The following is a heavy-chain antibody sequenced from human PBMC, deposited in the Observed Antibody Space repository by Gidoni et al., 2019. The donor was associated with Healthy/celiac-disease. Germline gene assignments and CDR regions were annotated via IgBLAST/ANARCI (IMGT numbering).Heavy chain of an antibody. CDR2: ISAYNGNT. CDR3: ARVRYYYDSSGYPYYFDY. CDR1: GYTFTSYG. J-gene: IGHJ4*02. Sequence: QVQLVQSGAEVKKPGASVKVSCKASGYTFTSYGISWVRQAPGQGLEWMGWISAYNGNTNYAQKLQGRVTMTTDTSTSTAYMELRSLRSDDTAVYYCARVRYYYDSSGYPYYFDYWGQGTLVTVSS. D-gene: IGHD3-22*01. V-gene: IGHV1-18*01.